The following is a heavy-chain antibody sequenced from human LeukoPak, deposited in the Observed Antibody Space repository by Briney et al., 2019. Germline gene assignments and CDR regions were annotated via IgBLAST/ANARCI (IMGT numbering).Heavy chain of an antibody. CDR1: GFTFSSSA. D-gene: IGHD2-15*01. CDR2: ISNNGGYT. CDR3: AKQLGYCSDGSCYFPY. J-gene: IGHJ4*02. Sequence: GGALRLSCAASGFTFSSSAMSWVRQAPGKGLEWVSAISNNGGYTYYADSVQGRFTISRDNSKSTLCLQMNSLRAEDTAVYYCAKQLGYCSDGSCYFPYRGQGTLVTVSS. V-gene: IGHV3-23*01.